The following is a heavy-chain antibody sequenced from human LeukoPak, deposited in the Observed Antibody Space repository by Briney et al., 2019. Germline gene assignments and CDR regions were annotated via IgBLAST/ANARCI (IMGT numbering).Heavy chain of an antibody. CDR1: GGSISTYY. CDR3: ARDRGSYYGFDY. J-gene: IGHJ4*02. V-gene: IGHV4-59*01. Sequence: SETLSLTCTVSGGSISTYYWNWIRQPPGKRLEWFGYIYYSGSTNYNPSLKSRVTISVDTSKNQSSLKLSSVTAAGTAVYYCARDRGSYYGFDYWGQGTLVTVSS. D-gene: IGHD1-26*01. CDR2: IYYSGST.